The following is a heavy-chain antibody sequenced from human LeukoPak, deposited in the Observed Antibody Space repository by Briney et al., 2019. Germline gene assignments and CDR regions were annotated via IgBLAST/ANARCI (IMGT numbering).Heavy chain of an antibody. J-gene: IGHJ3*02. D-gene: IGHD6-25*01. Sequence: PGGSLRLSCAASGFTFDDYAMHWVRQAPGKGLEWVSGISWNSGSIGYVDSVKGRFTISRDNAKNSLYLQMNSLRAEDTAVYYCARRSAAKDAFDIWGQGTMVTVSS. CDR1: GFTFDDYA. CDR2: ISWNSGSI. V-gene: IGHV3-9*01. CDR3: ARRSAAKDAFDI.